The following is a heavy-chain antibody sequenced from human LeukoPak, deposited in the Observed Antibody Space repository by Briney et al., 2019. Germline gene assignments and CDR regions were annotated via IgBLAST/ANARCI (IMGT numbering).Heavy chain of an antibody. V-gene: IGHV4-59*08. J-gene: IGHJ6*02. CDR3: ARRGGGYGSYYYYYGMDV. CDR2: IYYSGST. Sequence: SETLSLTCTVSGGSISSYYWSWIRQPPGKGLEWIGYIYYSGSTNYNPSLKSRVTISADTSKNQFSLKLSSVTAADTAVYYCARRGGGYGSYYYYYGMDVWGQGTTVTVSS. D-gene: IGHD5-18*01. CDR1: GGSISSYY.